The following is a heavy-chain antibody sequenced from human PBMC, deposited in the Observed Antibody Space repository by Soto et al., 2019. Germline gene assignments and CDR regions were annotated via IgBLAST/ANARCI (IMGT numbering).Heavy chain of an antibody. Sequence: QVQLVQSGGEVKKPGASVKVSCKTSGYTFANFDFSWVRQAPGQGLEWMGWVSNRNGGTNYAENFRARVTISTDTSTNTVYMELRSLRSDDTAVYFCARERLNTGWYGFDYWGQGTQVTVSS. J-gene: IGHJ4*02. V-gene: IGHV1-18*04. CDR3: ARERLNTGWYGFDY. D-gene: IGHD6-19*01. CDR2: VSNRNGGT. CDR1: GYTFANFD.